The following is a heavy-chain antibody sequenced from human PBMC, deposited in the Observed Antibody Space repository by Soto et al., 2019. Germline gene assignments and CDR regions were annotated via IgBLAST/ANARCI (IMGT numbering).Heavy chain of an antibody. J-gene: IGHJ4*02. CDR2: LYYSGNT. Sequence: SDTLSLTCTVSGGSISPFYWSWVRQPPGKGLEWIGYLYYSGNTNYNPSLKSRVTISVEASKNQVSLRLTSVTAADTAVYYCARVGGVAARTFDYWGQGTVVTVSS. V-gene: IGHV4-59*07. CDR1: GGSISPFY. CDR3: ARVGGVAARTFDY. D-gene: IGHD2-15*01.